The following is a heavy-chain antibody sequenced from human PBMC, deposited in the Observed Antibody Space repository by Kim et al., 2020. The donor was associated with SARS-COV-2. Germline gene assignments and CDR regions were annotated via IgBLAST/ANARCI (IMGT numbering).Heavy chain of an antibody. CDR3: ARGVITTGFDY. D-gene: IGHD3-22*01. Sequence: STNCNPSLKSRLTISIDTSKNHLSLKLTSVTAADTAVYYCARGVITTGFDYWGQGTLVTVSS. J-gene: IGHJ4*02. CDR2: ST. V-gene: IGHV4-34*01.